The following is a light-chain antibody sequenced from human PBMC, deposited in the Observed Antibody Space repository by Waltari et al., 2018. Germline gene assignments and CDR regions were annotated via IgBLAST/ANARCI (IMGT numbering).Light chain of an antibody. J-gene: IGKJ3*01. CDR3: QQLNNYPFT. Sequence: DMQLTQSPTFLSASVGDRVTITCRASQGITTYLAWYQQKTGKAPKLLIYDASTLQGGVPSRFSGSGSGTEITLTISSLQPEDFATYYCQQLNNYPFTFGPGTKVHIK. CDR2: DAS. CDR1: QGITTY. V-gene: IGKV1-9*01.